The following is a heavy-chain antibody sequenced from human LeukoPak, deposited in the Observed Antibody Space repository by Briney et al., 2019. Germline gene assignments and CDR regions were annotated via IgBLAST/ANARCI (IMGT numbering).Heavy chain of an antibody. D-gene: IGHD3-10*01. CDR3: ARRTYYYGSGSYYSTRYWYFDL. V-gene: IGHV4-59*12. CDR1: GGSISSYY. CDR2: IYYSGST. J-gene: IGHJ2*01. Sequence: SETLSLTCTVSGGSISSYYWSWIRQPPGKGLEWIGYIYYSGSTNYNPSLKSRVTISVDTSKNQFSLKLSSVTAADTAVYYCARRTYYYGSGSYYSTRYWYFDLWGRGTLVTVSS.